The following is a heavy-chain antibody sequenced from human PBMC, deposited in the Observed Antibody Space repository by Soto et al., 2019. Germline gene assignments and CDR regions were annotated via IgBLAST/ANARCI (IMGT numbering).Heavy chain of an antibody. V-gene: IGHV4-4*02. J-gene: IGHJ6*02. CDR2: IYHSGST. CDR3: ARVVIAAEDPSYYYYGMDV. D-gene: IGHD6-13*01. CDR1: GGSISSSNW. Sequence: SETLSLTCAVSGGSISSSNWWSWVRQPPGKGLEWIGEIYHSGSTNYNPSLKSRVTISVDKSKNQFSLKLSSVTAADTAVYYCARVVIAAEDPSYYYYGMDVWGQGTTVTVSS.